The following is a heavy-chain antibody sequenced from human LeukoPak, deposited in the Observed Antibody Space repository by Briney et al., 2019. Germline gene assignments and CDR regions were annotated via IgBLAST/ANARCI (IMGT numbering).Heavy chain of an antibody. Sequence: ASVKVSCKASGYTFTSYDINWVRQATGQGLEWMGWMNPNSGSTGYAQKFQGRVTITRNTSISTAYMELSGLGSEDTAVYYCARGRSTGYPYYFEYWGQGTLVTVSS. J-gene: IGHJ4*02. CDR2: MNPNSGST. CDR3: ARGRSTGYPYYFEY. D-gene: IGHD5-12*01. V-gene: IGHV1-8*03. CDR1: GYTFTSYD.